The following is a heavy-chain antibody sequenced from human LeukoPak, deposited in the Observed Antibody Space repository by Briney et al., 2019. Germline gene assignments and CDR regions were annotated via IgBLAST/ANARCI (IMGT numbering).Heavy chain of an antibody. CDR3: ARDLYYMDV. J-gene: IGHJ6*03. Sequence: GGSLRLSCAASGFTFSSYAMSWVRQAPGKGLEWVSYISSSSSTIYYADSVKGRFTISRDNAKNSLYLQMNSLRAEDTAVYYCARDLYYMDVWGKGTTVTVSS. V-gene: IGHV3-48*04. CDR1: GFTFSSYA. CDR2: ISSSSSTI.